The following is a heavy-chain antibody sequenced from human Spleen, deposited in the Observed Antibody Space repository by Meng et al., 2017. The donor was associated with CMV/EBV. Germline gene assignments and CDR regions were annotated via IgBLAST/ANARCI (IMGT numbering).Heavy chain of an antibody. Sequence: SETLSLTCIVSGGSVSSDSYHWNWIRQSPGKGLEWIGQTVYGGSTNYNPSLKSRLTISIDTSKNQFSLKLSSVTAADTAVYYCARDSFTDSSGYYDAFDIWGQGTMVTVSS. V-gene: IGHV4-61*01. J-gene: IGHJ3*02. CDR3: ARDSFTDSSGYYDAFDI. CDR2: TVYGGST. CDR1: GGSVSSDSYH. D-gene: IGHD3-22*01.